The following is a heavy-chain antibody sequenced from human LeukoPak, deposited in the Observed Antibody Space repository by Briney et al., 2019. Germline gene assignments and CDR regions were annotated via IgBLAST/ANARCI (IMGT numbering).Heavy chain of an antibody. D-gene: IGHD5-18*01. V-gene: IGHV4-59*01. CDR2: IYYSGST. CDR1: GGSIISYY. CDR3: ARGQKYTSGYTVTELGSRYFDS. Sequence: SETLSLTCTVSGGSIISYYWSWIRQPPGKGLEWIGYIYYSGSTNYNPSLKSRVTISVDTSKNQFSLKLSSVTAADTAVYYCARGQKYTSGYTVTELGSRYFDSWGQGTLVTVSS. J-gene: IGHJ4*02.